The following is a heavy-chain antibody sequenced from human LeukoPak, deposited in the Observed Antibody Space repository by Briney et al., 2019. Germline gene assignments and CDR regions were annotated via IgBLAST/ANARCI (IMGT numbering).Heavy chain of an antibody. V-gene: IGHV1-69*02. CDR2: IIPILGIA. CDR1: GGTFSSYT. Sequence: ASVKVSCKASGGTFSSYTISWVRQAPGQGLEWXXRIIPILGIANYAQKFQGRVTITADKSTSTAYMELSSLRSEDTAVYYCASRVVPAAMGAFDIWGQGTMVTVSS. CDR3: ASRVVPAAMGAFDI. J-gene: IGHJ3*02. D-gene: IGHD2-2*01.